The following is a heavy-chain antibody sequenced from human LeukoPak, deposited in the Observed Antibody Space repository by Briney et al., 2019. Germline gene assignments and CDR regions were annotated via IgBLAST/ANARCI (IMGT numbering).Heavy chain of an antibody. Sequence: SVKVSCKASGGTFSSYAISWVRQAPGQGLEWMGRIIPIFGTANYAQRFQGRVPITADKSTSTAYMELSSLRSEDTAVYYCARTYGSGSYYNVDWFDPWGQGTLVTVSS. CDR2: IIPIFGTA. CDR1: GGTFSSYA. J-gene: IGHJ5*02. CDR3: ARTYGSGSYYNVDWFDP. V-gene: IGHV1-69*06. D-gene: IGHD3-10*01.